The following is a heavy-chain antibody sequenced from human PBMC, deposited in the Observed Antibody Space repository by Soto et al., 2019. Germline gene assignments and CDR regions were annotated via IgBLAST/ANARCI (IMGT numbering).Heavy chain of an antibody. J-gene: IGHJ6*02. V-gene: IGHV4-59*13. CDR3: ARVAMENYHDMWSGSTSSALDV. CDR1: GGSMRGYS. Sequence: PSETPSLTCKVSGGSMRGYSWSWIRQTPGEGLEWIGYVSHSGRTDYSPSLKNRVTISLDMSKNHFALHVNSVDPADTAVYYCARVAMENYHDMWSGSTSSALDVWGQGTTVTVSS. CDR2: VSHSGRT. D-gene: IGHD3-3*01.